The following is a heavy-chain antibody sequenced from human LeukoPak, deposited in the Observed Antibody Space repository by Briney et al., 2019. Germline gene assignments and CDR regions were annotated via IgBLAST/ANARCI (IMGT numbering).Heavy chain of an antibody. CDR2: ISSSGSTI. Sequence: PGGSLRLSCAASGFTFSSCEMNWVRQAPGKGLEWVSYISSSGSTIYYADSVKGRFTISRDNAKNSLYLQMNSLRAEDTAVYYCVVEASFDYWGQGTLVTVSS. CDR1: GFTFSSCE. CDR3: VVEASFDY. V-gene: IGHV3-48*03. J-gene: IGHJ4*02.